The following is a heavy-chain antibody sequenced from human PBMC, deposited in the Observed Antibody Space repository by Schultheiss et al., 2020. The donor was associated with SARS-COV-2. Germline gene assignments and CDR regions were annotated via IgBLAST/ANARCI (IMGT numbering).Heavy chain of an antibody. Sequence: ETLSLTCTVSRGSISGYSWSWIRQPPGKGLEWVSSISSSSSYIYYADSVKGRFTISRDNAKNSLYLQMNSLRAEDTAVYYCARVGWFGELLGGMDVWGQGTTVTVSS. V-gene: IGHV3-21*01. CDR3: ARVGWFGELLGGMDV. D-gene: IGHD3-10*01. J-gene: IGHJ6*02. CDR2: ISSSSSYI. CDR1: RGSISGYS.